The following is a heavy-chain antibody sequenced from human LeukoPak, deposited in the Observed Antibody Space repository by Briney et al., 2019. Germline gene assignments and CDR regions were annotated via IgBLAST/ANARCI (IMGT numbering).Heavy chain of an antibody. CDR3: ARADPYYYDSSGITMDD. V-gene: IGHV3-74*01. CDR1: GFTFSSYW. CDR2: INSDGSST. J-gene: IGHJ6*02. Sequence: PGGSLRLSCAAPGFTFSSYWMHWVRQAPGKGLVWVSRINSDGSSTSYADSVKGRFTISRDNAKNTLYLQMNSLRAEDTAVYYCARADPYYYDSSGITMDDWGQGTTVTVSS. D-gene: IGHD3-22*01.